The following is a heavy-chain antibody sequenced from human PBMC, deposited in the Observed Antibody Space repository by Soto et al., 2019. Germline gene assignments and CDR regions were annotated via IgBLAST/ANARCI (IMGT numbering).Heavy chain of an antibody. D-gene: IGHD3-3*01. CDR3: ARRSVASGPNFDY. CDR2: IKQEGSGK. CDR1: ESTFSTFW. Sequence: EVQLVESGEGLVHPGGALRLACAASESTFSTFWMSWFRQSPGQGLEWVANIKQEGSGKYYGDSVKGRFTISRDNAKNSLYLQMNSLRDEDTAGYYCARRSVASGPNFDYWGQGTLVTVSS. J-gene: IGHJ4*02. V-gene: IGHV3-7*03.